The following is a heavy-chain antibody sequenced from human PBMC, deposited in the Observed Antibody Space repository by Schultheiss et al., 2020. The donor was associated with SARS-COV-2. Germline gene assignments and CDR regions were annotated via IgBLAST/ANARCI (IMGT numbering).Heavy chain of an antibody. CDR2: ISAYNGNT. CDR3: ARDLAGYYDSSGYPVD. Sequence: ASVKVSCKASGGTFSSYAISWVRQAPGQGLEWMGWISAYNGNTNYAQKLQGRVTMTTDTSTSTAYMELRSLRSEDTAVYYCARDLAGYYDSSGYPVDWGQGTLVTVSS. J-gene: IGHJ4*02. D-gene: IGHD3-22*01. V-gene: IGHV1-18*01. CDR1: GGTFSSYA.